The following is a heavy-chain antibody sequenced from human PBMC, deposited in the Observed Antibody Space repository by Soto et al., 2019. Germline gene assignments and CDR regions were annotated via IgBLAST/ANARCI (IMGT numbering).Heavy chain of an antibody. CDR1: GFTFSSYA. V-gene: IGHV3-30-3*01. CDR2: IPYDGSNK. J-gene: IGHJ4*02. Sequence: PGGSLRLSCAASGFTFSSYAMHWVRQAPGKGLEWVAVIPYDGSNKYYADSVKGRFTISRDNSKSTLYLQMNSLRAEDTAAYYCARDSAGTFFDYWGQGTLVTVSS. D-gene: IGHD6-13*01. CDR3: ARDSAGTFFDY.